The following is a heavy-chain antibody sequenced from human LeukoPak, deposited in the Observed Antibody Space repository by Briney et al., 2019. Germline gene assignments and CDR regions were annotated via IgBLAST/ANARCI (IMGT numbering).Heavy chain of an antibody. J-gene: IGHJ4*02. CDR2: ITTSGTST. CDR1: GFTFTSYE. CDR3: VKGSEAYCDSKSDY. D-gene: IGHD3-22*01. Sequence: GGSLRLSCATSGFTFTSYEMNWVRQAPGKGLEWISYITTSGTSTYYADSVKGRFTISRDNSKNTLYLQMSSLRAEDTAVFYCVKGSEAYCDSKSDYWGQGTLVTVSS. V-gene: IGHV3-48*03.